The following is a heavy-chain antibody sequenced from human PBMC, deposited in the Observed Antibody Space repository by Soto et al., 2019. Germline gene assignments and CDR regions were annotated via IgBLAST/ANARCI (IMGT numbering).Heavy chain of an antibody. J-gene: IGHJ6*02. CDR1: GGSISSGDYY. Sequence: PSETLSLTCTVSGGSISSGDYYWSWIRQPPGKGLEWIGYIYYSGSTYYNPSLKSRVTISVDTSKNQFSLKLSSVTAADTAVYYCARDSMVRGLIGAVYYYYGMDVWGQGTTVTVSS. CDR3: ARDSMVRGLIGAVYYYYGMDV. D-gene: IGHD3-10*01. V-gene: IGHV4-30-4*01. CDR2: IYYSGST.